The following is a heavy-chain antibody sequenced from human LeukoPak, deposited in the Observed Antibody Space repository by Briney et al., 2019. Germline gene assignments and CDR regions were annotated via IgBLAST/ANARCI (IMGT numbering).Heavy chain of an antibody. D-gene: IGHD3-10*01. J-gene: IGHJ4*02. CDR2: IYYSGST. CDR3: ARLLWFGESILGNYFDY. Sequence: PSETMSLTCTVSGGSISSYYWSWIRQPPGKGLEWIGYIYYSGSTNYNPSLKSRVTISVDTSKNQFSLKLSSVTAADTAVYYCARLLWFGESILGNYFDYWGQGTLVTVSS. CDR1: GGSISSYY. V-gene: IGHV4-59*01.